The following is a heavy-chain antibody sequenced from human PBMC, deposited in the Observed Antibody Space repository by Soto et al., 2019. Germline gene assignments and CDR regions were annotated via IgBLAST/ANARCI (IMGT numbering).Heavy chain of an antibody. CDR2: IFSSGST. Sequence: KPSETLSLTCTVSGGSINTFYWSWVRQPAGKGLEWIGRIFSSGSTSFNTSLESRVAMSVDTSKNHFSLNLSSVTAADMAVYYCASEGSYSAYNFAHGIQLWSFDFWGQGALVTVSS. J-gene: IGHJ4*02. D-gene: IGHD5-18*01. V-gene: IGHV4-4*07. CDR3: ASEGSYSAYNFAHGIQLWSFDF. CDR1: GGSINTFY.